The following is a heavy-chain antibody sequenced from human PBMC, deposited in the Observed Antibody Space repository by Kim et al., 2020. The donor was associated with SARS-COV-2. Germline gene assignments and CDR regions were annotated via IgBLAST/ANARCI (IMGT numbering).Heavy chain of an antibody. J-gene: IGHJ4*02. V-gene: IGHV3-21*04. D-gene: IGHD3-9*01. CDR3: ARDTASYDYDILTGNPT. CDR2: ISSSSSYI. Sequence: GGSLRLSCAASGFTFSSYSMNWVRQAPGKGLEWVSSISSSSSYIYYADSVKGRFTISRDNAKNSLYLQMNSLRAEDTAVYYCARDTASYDYDILTGNPTWGQGTLVTVSS. CDR1: GFTFSSYS.